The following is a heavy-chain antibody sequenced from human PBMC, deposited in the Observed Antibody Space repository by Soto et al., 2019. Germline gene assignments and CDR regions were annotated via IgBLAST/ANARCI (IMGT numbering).Heavy chain of an antibody. CDR2: INPNSGGT. D-gene: IGHD6-19*01. J-gene: IGHJ4*02. V-gene: IGHV1-2*02. CDR3: ARDGAVAVDY. CDR1: GYTFTDYY. Sequence: ASVKVSCKASGYTFTDYYMHWVRQAPGQGLAWMGWINPNSGGTNYAQKFQGRVTITRDTSASTAYMELSSLRSEDTAVYYCARDGAVAVDYWGQGTLVTVSS.